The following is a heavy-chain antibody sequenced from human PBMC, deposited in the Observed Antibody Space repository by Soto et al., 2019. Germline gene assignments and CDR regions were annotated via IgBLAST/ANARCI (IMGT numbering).Heavy chain of an antibody. CDR1: GYTFTGYY. V-gene: IGHV1-2*02. CDR2: INPNSGGT. Sequence: QVQLVQSGAEVKKPGASVKVSCKASGYTFTGYYMHWVRQAPGQGLEWMGWINPNSGGTNYAQKLQGRVTMTTDTSTSTAYMELRSLRSDDTAVYYCARGGEDYYDSSGYQGGDWFDPWGQGTLVTVSS. CDR3: ARGGEDYYDSSGYQGGDWFDP. J-gene: IGHJ5*02. D-gene: IGHD3-22*01.